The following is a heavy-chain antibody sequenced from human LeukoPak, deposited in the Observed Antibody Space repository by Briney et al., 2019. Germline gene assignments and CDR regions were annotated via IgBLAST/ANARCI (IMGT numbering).Heavy chain of an antibody. V-gene: IGHV4-34*01. CDR1: GFTFSSYI. CDR2: INHSGST. Sequence: GALRLSCAASGFTFSSYIMNWVRQPPGKGLEWIGEINHSGSTNYNPSLKSRVTISVDTSKNQFSLKLSSVTAADTAVYYCAREVTWSRLFDYWGQGTLVTVSS. CDR3: AREVTWSRLFDY. J-gene: IGHJ4*02. D-gene: IGHD4-23*01.